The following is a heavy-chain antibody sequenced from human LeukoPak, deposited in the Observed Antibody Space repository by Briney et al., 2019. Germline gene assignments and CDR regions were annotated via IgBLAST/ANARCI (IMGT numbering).Heavy chain of an antibody. CDR2: ISAYNGNT. CDR1: GYTFISYG. J-gene: IGHJ4*02. D-gene: IGHD2/OR15-2a*01. CDR3: ARVDSMKGLDY. Sequence: GASVKVSCKASGYTFISYGISWVRQAPGQGLEWMGWISAYNGNTNYAQKLQGRVTMTTDTSTSTAYMELRSLRLDDTAVYYCARVDSMKGLDYWGQGTLVTVSS. V-gene: IGHV1-18*01.